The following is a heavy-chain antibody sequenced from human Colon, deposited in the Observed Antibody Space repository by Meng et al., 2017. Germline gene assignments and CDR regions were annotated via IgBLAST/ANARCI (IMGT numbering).Heavy chain of an antibody. Sequence: QVQLQESGPGLVKPSGTLSLTCAVSGGSINSSNWWLWVRQLPGKGLEWLGEVYQGGNTNYNPSLKSRVTLSLDKSKNQFSLRLTSVTAADTAMYYCSRGVVAGAMVWFDPWGPGTLVTVSS. CDR1: GGSINSSNW. J-gene: IGHJ5*02. CDR3: SRGVVAGAMVWFDP. CDR2: VYQGGNT. V-gene: IGHV4-4*02. D-gene: IGHD2-2*01.